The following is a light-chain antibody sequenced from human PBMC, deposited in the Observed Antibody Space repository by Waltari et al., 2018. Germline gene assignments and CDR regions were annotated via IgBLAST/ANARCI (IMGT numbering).Light chain of an antibody. V-gene: IGLV2-23*02. CDR1: NSDVGSYDR. J-gene: IGLJ3*02. CDR2: EVS. CDR3: CSYAGSSTFDWV. Sequence: QSALTQPASVSGSPGQSITISCTGTNSDVGSYDRVSWYQQHPGKAPKVMISEVSKRPSGVSNRFSGSTSGNTASLTISGLQAEDEADYYCCSYAGSSTFDWVFGGGTKLTVL.